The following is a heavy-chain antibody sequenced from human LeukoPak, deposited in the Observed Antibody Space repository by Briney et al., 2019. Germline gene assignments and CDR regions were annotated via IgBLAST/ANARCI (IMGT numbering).Heavy chain of an antibody. CDR3: ARCTGCSEVGTFDY. CDR2: IYYSGST. V-gene: IGHV4-59*01. J-gene: IGHJ4*02. CDR1: GGSISSYY. Sequence: PSETLSHTCTVSGGSISSYYWSWIRQPPGKGLEWIGYIYYSGSTNYNPSLKSRVTISVDTSKNQFSLKLSSVTAADTAVYYCARCTGCSEVGTFDYWGQGTLVTVSS. D-gene: IGHD2-2*01.